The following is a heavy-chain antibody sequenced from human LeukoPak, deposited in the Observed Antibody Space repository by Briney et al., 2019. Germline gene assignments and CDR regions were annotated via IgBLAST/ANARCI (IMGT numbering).Heavy chain of an antibody. CDR2: IIPNSGGT. Sequence: ASVKVSCKASGYTFTGYYMHWVRQAPGQGLEWMGWIIPNSGGTNYAQKFQGRVTMTRDTSITTAYMELSRLRSDDTAVYYCARGWSGSYYSHYYYMDVWGKGTTVTVSS. CDR1: GYTFTGYY. CDR3: ARGWSGSYYSHYYYMDV. D-gene: IGHD1-26*01. V-gene: IGHV1-2*02. J-gene: IGHJ6*03.